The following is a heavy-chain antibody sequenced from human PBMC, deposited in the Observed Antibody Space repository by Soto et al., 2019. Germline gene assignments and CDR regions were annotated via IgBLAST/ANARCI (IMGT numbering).Heavy chain of an antibody. CDR2: ISYDGSNK. CDR1: GFPFSSYA. D-gene: IGHD6-19*01. J-gene: IGHJ4*02. V-gene: IGHV3-30-3*01. Sequence: PGGSLRLSCAAAGFPFSSYAMPWVRKAPGKGLSWVAVISYDGSNKYYADSVKGRFTISRENSKNTLYLQMNSLRAEDTAVYYCARGPAVAGTWELDYWGQGTLATVSS. CDR3: ARGPAVAGTWELDY.